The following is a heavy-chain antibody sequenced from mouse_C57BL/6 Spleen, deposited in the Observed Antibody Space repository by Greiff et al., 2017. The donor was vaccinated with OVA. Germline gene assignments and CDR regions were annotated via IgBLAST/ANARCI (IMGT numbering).Heavy chain of an antibody. CDR2: ISYDGSN. D-gene: IGHD2-3*01. CDR3: ARDGYYRDFDY. Sequence: EVQLQESGPGLVKPSQSLSLTCSVTGYSITSGYYWNWIRQFPGNKLEWMGYISYDGSNNYNPSLKNRLSITRDTSKNQFFLKLNSVTTEDTATYYCARDGYYRDFDYWGQGTTLTVSS. CDR1: GYSITSGYY. J-gene: IGHJ2*01. V-gene: IGHV3-6*01.